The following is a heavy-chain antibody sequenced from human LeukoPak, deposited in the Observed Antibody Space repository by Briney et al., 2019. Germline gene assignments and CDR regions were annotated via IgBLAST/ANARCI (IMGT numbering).Heavy chain of an antibody. Sequence: GGSLRLPCAASGFTFSSYDMRWVRQIQGKGLEWVSAIGTAGDTYYSGSVKGRFTISREDARNSLYLQMNNLRVGDTAVYYCVRDARERGFASWGQGTLVTVSS. D-gene: IGHD3-3*01. CDR2: IGTAGDT. V-gene: IGHV3-13*01. CDR3: VRDARERGFAS. CDR1: GFTFSSYD. J-gene: IGHJ4*02.